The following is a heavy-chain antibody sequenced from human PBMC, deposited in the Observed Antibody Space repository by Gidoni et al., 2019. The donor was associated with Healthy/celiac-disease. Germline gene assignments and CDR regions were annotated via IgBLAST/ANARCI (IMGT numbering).Heavy chain of an antibody. CDR1: GGSISSSSYS. D-gene: IGHD3-10*01. CDR2: SYYSGST. CDR3: ARSWSITMVQGDAFDI. V-gene: IGHV4-39*01. Sequence: LQLQASGPGLVKPSETLSLPCTVSGGSISSSSYSWGWIRQPPGKGLEWIGSSYYSGSTYYNPSLKSRVTISVDTSKNQFSLKLSSVTAADTAVYYCARSWSITMVQGDAFDIWGQGTMVTVSS. J-gene: IGHJ3*02.